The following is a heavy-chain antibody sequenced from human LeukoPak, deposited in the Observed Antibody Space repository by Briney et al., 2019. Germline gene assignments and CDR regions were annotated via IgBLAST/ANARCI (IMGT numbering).Heavy chain of an antibody. J-gene: IGHJ4*02. CDR2: INPSGGST. V-gene: IGHV1-46*03. CDR1: GYTFTSYY. CDR3: ARETVLTGYEAYSFDY. D-gene: IGHD3-9*01. Sequence: GASVKVSCKASGYTFTSYYMHWVRQAPGQGLEWMGIINPSGGSTSYAQKFQGRVTMTRDTSTSTVHMELSSLRSEDTAVYYCARETVLTGYEAYSFDYWGQGTLVTVSP.